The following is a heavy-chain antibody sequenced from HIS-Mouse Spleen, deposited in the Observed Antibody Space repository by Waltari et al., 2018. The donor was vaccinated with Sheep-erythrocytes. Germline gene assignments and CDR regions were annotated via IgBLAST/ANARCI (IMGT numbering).Heavy chain of an antibody. Sequence: EVQLVESWGGLVQPGGSLRLSCAASGFTFSSYWMHWVRQAPGKGLVWVSRMNSDGSSTSYADSLKGRFTISRDNAKNTLYLQMNSLRAEDTAVYYCARVIGSIAARSPWFDPWGQGTLVTVSS. CDR1: GFTFSSYW. D-gene: IGHD6-6*01. V-gene: IGHV3-74*01. CDR2: MNSDGSST. CDR3: ARVIGSIAARSPWFDP. J-gene: IGHJ5*02.